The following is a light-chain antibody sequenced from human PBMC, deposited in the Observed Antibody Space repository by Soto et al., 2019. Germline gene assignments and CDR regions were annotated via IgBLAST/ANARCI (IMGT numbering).Light chain of an antibody. CDR2: DAS. CDR3: QHRSDWPIT. Sequence: EIVLTQSPATLSLSPGERATLSCRASQGISSYLVWYQQRPGQAPRLLIYDASNRATGIPARFSGSGSGTGFTLTISSLEPEDFAVYYCQHRSDWPITFGGGTKVEI. V-gene: IGKV3-11*01. J-gene: IGKJ4*01. CDR1: QGISSY.